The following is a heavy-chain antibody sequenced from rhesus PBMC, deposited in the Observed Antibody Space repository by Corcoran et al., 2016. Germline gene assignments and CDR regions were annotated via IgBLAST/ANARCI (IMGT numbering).Heavy chain of an antibody. CDR3: ASYEDDYGYYVGDNSLDV. V-gene: IGHV4-165*02. D-gene: IGHD3-9*01. CDR1: GGSISGYY. CDR2: IGGSSGST. J-gene: IGHJ5-2*02. Sequence: QVQLQESGPGLVKPSETLSLTCAVSGGSISGYYWNWIRPPPGKGLEWFGYIGGSSGSTYYKPSLKSRVTISTDTAKNQFSLKLSSVTAADTAVYYCASYEDDYGYYVGDNSLDVWGRGVLVTVSS.